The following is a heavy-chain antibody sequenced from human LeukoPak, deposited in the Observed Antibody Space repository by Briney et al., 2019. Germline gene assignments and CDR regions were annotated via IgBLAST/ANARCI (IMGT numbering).Heavy chain of an antibody. D-gene: IGHD6-13*01. J-gene: IGHJ6*04. CDR3: ASVVIAAAGRDYYGMDV. CDR1: GGTFSSYA. V-gene: IGHV1-69*06. Sequence: WASVKVSCKASGGTFSSYAISWVRQAPGQGLEWMGGIIPIFGTANYAQKFQGRVTITADKSTSTAYMELSSLRSEDTAVYYCASVVIAAAGRDYYGMDVWVKGTTVTVSS. CDR2: IIPIFGTA.